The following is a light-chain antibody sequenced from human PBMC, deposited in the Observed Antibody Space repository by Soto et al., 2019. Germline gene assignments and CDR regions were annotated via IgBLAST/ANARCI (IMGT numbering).Light chain of an antibody. Sequence: QSVLTQPPSASGSPGQSVTISCTGTSSDVGGYNYVSWYQQHPGKDPKLMIYEVSSRPSGVPDRFSGSKSGNTASLTVSGLQADDEADYYCSSYAGSNNYVVFGGGTQLTVL. CDR3: SSYAGSNNYVV. V-gene: IGLV2-8*01. J-gene: IGLJ2*01. CDR1: SSDVGGYNY. CDR2: EVS.